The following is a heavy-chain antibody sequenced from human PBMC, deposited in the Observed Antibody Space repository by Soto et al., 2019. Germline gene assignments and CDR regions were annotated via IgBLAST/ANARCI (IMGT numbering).Heavy chain of an antibody. CDR2: IDPSDSYT. V-gene: IGHV5-10-1*01. CDR3: ARHDVANWFDP. Sequence: GESLKISCKASGHSFTSYWISWVRQMPGKGLEWMGRIDPSDSYTNYSPSFQGHVTISADKSISTAFLHWSSLKASDTAMYFCARHDVANWFDPWGQGTLVTVSS. CDR1: GHSFTSYW. J-gene: IGHJ5*02. D-gene: IGHD3-10*02.